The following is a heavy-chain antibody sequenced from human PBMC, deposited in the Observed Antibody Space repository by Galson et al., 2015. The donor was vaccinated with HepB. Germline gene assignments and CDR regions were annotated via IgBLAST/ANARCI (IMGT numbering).Heavy chain of an antibody. CDR2: ISDDGNNK. CDR3: AKVRGGYCSSTSCDYIDY. V-gene: IGHV3-30*18. Sequence: SLRLSCAVSGFTFSTYGMYWVRQAPGKGLEWVAVISDDGNNKYYVDSVKGRFTISRDNSKNALYLQMNSLRPEDTAVYYCAKVRGGYCSSTSCDYIDYWGPGTLVTVSS. D-gene: IGHD2-2*01. CDR1: GFTFSTYG. J-gene: IGHJ4*02.